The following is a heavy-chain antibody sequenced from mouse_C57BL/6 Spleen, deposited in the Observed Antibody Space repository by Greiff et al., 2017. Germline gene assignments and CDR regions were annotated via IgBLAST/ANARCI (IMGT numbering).Heavy chain of an antibody. CDR2: IYPGDGDT. CDR1: GYAFSSSW. Sequence: VQLQQSGPELVKPGASVKISCKASGYAFSSSWMNWVKQRPGKGLEWIGRIYPGDGDTNYNGKFKGKATLTADKSSSTAYMQLSSLTSEDSAVYFCARLGGKDYGEGWFAYWGQGTLVTVSA. D-gene: IGHD2-4*01. J-gene: IGHJ3*01. CDR3: ARLGGKDYGEGWFAY. V-gene: IGHV1-82*01.